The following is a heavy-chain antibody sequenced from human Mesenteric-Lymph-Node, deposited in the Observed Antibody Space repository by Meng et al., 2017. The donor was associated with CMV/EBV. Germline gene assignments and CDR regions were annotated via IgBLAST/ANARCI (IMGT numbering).Heavy chain of an antibody. J-gene: IGHJ6*02. CDR3: ATNYDFFSGYSHQFYYGMDV. Sequence: GGSLRLSCAASGFTFSSYWMSWVRQAPGKGLEWVANIKQDGSEKYYVDSVKGRFTISRDNAKNSLYLQMNSLRADDTAVYYCATNYDFFSGYSHQFYYGMDVWGQGTTVTVSS. CDR2: IKQDGSEK. D-gene: IGHD3-3*01. V-gene: IGHV3-7*03. CDR1: GFTFSSYW.